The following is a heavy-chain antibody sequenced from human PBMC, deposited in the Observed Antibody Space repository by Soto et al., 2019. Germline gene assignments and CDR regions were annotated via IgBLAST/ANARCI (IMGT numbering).Heavy chain of an antibody. J-gene: IGHJ6*02. D-gene: IGHD3-10*01. CDR2: IYYSGST. CDR3: ASGSGLGESPLYGMDV. Sequence: WETLSLTCTVSGGSVSSGSYYWSWIRQPPGKGLEWIGYIYYSGSTNYNPSLKSRVTISVDTSKNQFSLKLSSVTAADTAVYYCASGSGLGESPLYGMDVWGQGTTVTVSS. CDR1: GGSVSSGSYY. V-gene: IGHV4-61*01.